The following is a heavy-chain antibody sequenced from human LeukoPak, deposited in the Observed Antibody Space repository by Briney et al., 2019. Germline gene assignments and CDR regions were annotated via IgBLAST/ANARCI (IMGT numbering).Heavy chain of an antibody. CDR2: IYYSGST. D-gene: IGHD3-3*01. CDR1: GGSISSGGYY. J-gene: IGHJ4*02. CDR3: AIKPGSGYFDY. V-gene: IGHV4-31*03. Sequence: SETLSLTCTVSGGSISSGGYYWSWIRQHPGKGLEWNGYIYYSGSTYYNPSLKSRVTISVDTSKNQFSLKLSSVTVADTAVYYCAIKPGSGYFDYWGQGTLVTVSS.